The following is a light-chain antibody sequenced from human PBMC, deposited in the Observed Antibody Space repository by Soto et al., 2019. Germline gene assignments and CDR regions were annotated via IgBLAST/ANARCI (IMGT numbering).Light chain of an antibody. CDR1: SSNIGGTNY. CDR3: ASWEDRLGVVI. J-gene: IGLJ2*01. Sequence: QSVLTQPPSASGTPGQRVFISCSGSSSNIGGTNYAYRYQQLPGAAPKLLMHSNNLRPSGVPERISGSKSGITASLAISGLRSEDKAVYYCASWEDRLGVVIFGGGTKVTVL. V-gene: IGLV1-47*02. CDR2: SNN.